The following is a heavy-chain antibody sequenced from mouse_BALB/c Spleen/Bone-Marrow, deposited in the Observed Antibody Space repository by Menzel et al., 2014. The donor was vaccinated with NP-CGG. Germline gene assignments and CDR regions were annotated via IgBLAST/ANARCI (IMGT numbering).Heavy chain of an antibody. CDR1: GYTFTNYW. Sequence: VQLQQSGAELAKPGASVKMSCEASGYTFTNYWMHWAKQRPGQGLEWIGYINPSTGYTEYNQKFKDKATLTADKSSSTAYMQLSSLTSEDSAVYYCARIYYYGRDYWGQGTTLTVSS. CDR2: INPSTGYT. V-gene: IGHV1-7*01. CDR3: ARIYYYGRDY. J-gene: IGHJ2*01. D-gene: IGHD1-1*01.